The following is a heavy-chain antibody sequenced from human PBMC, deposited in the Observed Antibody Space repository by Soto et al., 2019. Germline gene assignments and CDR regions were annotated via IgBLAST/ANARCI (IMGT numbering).Heavy chain of an antibody. J-gene: IGHJ5*02. V-gene: IGHV4-4*07. D-gene: IGHD4-17*01. CDR1: GGSINKFY. CDR3: VRDGSKTLRDWFDP. CDR2: VYATGTT. Sequence: QVHLQESGPGLVKPSETLSLSCSVSGGSINKFYWSWIRKTAGTGLEWMGRVYATGTTDYNPSLRGRVAMSVDISRKTFSLRLTSVTAADTGVYYCVRDGSKTLRDWFDPWGQGKLVTVSS.